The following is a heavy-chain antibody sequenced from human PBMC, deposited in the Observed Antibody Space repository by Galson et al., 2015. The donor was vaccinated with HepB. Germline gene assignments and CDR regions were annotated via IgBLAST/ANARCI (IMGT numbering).Heavy chain of an antibody. V-gene: IGHV3-7*03. CDR1: GFSLSYYW. CDR3: ARGDTPTY. J-gene: IGHJ1*01. Sequence: SLRLSCAASGFSLSYYWMTWVRQSAGRGLEWVANINGDGRAKHYLDSVKGRFTVSRDNAKSSVFLQMDSLRADDTAIYYCARGDTPTYWGQGSMVTVSS. CDR2: INGDGRAK.